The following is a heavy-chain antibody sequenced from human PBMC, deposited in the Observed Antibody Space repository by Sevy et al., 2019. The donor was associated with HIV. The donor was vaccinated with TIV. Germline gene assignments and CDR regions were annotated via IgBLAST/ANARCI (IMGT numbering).Heavy chain of an antibody. V-gene: IGHV3-30*02. CDR2: IRYDGSNK. D-gene: IGHD3-9*01. CDR3: AKGMEGKGYDILWDAFDI. CDR1: GFTFSSYG. Sequence: GGSLRLSCAASGFTFSSYGMHWVRQAPGKGLEWVAFIRYDGSNKYYADSVKGRFTISRDNSKNTLYLQMNSRRAEDKAVYYCAKGMEGKGYDILWDAFDIWGQGTMVTVSS. J-gene: IGHJ3*02.